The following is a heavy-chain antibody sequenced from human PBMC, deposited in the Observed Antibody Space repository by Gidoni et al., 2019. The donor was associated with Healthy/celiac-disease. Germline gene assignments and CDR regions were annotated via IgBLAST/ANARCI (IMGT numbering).Heavy chain of an antibody. CDR3: AKGRVGNWFDP. CDR1: GFTFSSSG. Sequence: QVQLVESGGVVVQPGRSLRLSCAASGFTFSSSGMHWVRQAPGKGLEWVAVISYDGSNKYYADSVKGRFTISRDNSKNTLYMQMNSLRAEDTAVYYCAKGRVGNWFDPWGQGTLVTVS. V-gene: IGHV3-30*18. J-gene: IGHJ5*02. D-gene: IGHD2-15*01. CDR2: ISYDGSNK.